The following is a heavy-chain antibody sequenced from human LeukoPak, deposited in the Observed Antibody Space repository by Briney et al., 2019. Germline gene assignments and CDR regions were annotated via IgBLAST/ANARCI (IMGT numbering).Heavy chain of an antibody. CDR3: ARGRILWFGELYYFDY. Sequence: SETLSLTCAVYGGSFSGYYWSWIRQPPGKWLEWIGEINHSGSTNYNPSLKSRVTISVDTSKNQFSLKLSSVTAADTAVYYCARGRILWFGELYYFDYWGQGTLVTVSS. CDR2: INHSGST. V-gene: IGHV4-34*01. CDR1: GGSFSGYY. J-gene: IGHJ4*02. D-gene: IGHD3-10*01.